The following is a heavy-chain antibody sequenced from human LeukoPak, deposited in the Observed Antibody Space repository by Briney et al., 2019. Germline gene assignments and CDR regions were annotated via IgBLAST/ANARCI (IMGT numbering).Heavy chain of an antibody. V-gene: IGHV4-61*02. CDR1: GGSISSGSYY. Sequence: SETLSLTCTVSGGSISSGSYYWSWIRQPAGKGLEWMGRIYTSGSTNYNPSLKSRVTISVDTSKNQFSLKLSSVTAADTAVYYCARGGRIAVAPSFDYWGQGTLVTVSS. CDR2: IYTSGST. D-gene: IGHD6-19*01. J-gene: IGHJ4*02. CDR3: ARGGRIAVAPSFDY.